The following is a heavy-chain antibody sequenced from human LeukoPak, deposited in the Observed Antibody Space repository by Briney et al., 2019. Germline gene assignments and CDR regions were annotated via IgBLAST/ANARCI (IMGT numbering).Heavy chain of an antibody. CDR2: IYSSDTT. CDR3: AKDRGQLDAFDI. J-gene: IGHJ3*02. D-gene: IGHD6-13*01. CDR1: GFTFSGYA. Sequence: PGGSLRLSCAASGFTFSGYAMNWVRQAPGKGLEWVSHIYSSDTTYADSVKGRFTISRDNSKNTLYLQMNSLRAEDTAVYYCAKDRGQLDAFDIWGQGTMVTVSS. V-gene: IGHV3-48*01.